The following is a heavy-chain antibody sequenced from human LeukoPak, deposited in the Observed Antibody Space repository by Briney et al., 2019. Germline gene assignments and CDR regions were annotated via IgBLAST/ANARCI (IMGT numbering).Heavy chain of an antibody. CDR3: AKGSGLTEDYFDY. CDR2: ISYDGSNK. V-gene: IGHV3-30*18. D-gene: IGHD6-19*01. J-gene: IGHJ4*02. Sequence: GGSLRLSCAASGFTFSSYGMHWVRQAPGKGLEWVAVISYDGSNKYYADSVKGRFTISRDNSKNTLYLQMNSLRAEDTAVYYCAKGSGLTEDYFDYWGQGTLVTVSS. CDR1: GFTFSSYG.